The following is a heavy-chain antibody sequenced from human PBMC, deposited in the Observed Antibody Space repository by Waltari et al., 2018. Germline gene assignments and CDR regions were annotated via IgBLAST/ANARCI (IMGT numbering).Heavy chain of an antibody. D-gene: IGHD5-12*01. CDR1: GFTFSTYN. V-gene: IGHV3-48*01. J-gene: IGHJ3*02. Sequence: VHGGESLRLSCAASGFTFSTYNMNWVRQAPGKGLEWVSYISSSTTTYYADYVKGRFTISRDNAKNSLYLQMNSLRAEDTALYYCARGRDGYIQDVFDIWGQGTMVSVSS. CDR2: ISSSTTT. CDR3: ARGRDGYIQDVFDI.